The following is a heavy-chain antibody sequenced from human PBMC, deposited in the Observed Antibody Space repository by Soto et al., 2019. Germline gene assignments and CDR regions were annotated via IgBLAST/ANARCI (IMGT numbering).Heavy chain of an antibody. CDR1: GFTFSNYD. V-gene: IGHV3-30*03. D-gene: IGHD2-2*01. Sequence: QEQLVESGGGVVQPGRSLRLSCAASGFTFSNYDMHWVRQAPDKGLDWVAGISYAGSSIEYADSLKVRFTISRYNSKKALSLQMNSLRAEDTAVYYCATMGSGYALWYWGQGTLVTVST. CDR3: ATMGSGYALWY. CDR2: ISYAGSSI. J-gene: IGHJ4*02.